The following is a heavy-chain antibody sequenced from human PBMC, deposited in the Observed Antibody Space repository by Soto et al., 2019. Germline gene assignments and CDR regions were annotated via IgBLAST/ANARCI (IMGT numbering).Heavy chain of an antibody. CDR3: ARDLAAAPPLDSSGPYYFDY. CDR1: GNRVSSNTAA. V-gene: IGHV6-1*01. Sequence: PSHTLSLTCVMSGNRVSSNTAAADLFKQSPSRGLYCLGRTYYRSKWYNDYAVSVKSRIPINPDTSKNQFSLQLNSVTPEDTAVYYCARDLAAAPPLDSSGPYYFDYWGQGTLVTVSS. D-gene: IGHD3-22*01. CDR2: TYYRSKWYN. J-gene: IGHJ4*02.